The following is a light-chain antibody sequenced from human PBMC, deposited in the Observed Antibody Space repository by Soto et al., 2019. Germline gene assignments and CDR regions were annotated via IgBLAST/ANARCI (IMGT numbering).Light chain of an antibody. CDR2: KAS. V-gene: IGKV1-5*03. CDR3: QHYNSYSEA. CDR1: QSISTW. Sequence: IHMTHAPSTLSASVVYRVTISCLASQSISTWLAWYQQKPGKAPKLLIYKASTLKSGVPSRFSGSGSGTEFTLTISSLQPDDFATYYCQHYNSYSEAFGQGTKVDIK. J-gene: IGKJ1*01.